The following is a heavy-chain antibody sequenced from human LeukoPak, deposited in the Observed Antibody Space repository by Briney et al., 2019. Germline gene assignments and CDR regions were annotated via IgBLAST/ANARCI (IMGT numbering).Heavy chain of an antibody. CDR1: GFTFSDYY. D-gene: IGHD4-17*01. J-gene: IGHJ4*02. V-gene: IGHV3-11*01. CDR2: ISTSAGTI. CDR3: TTEDYGDYVPDF. Sequence: GGSLRLSCAASGFTFSDYYMTWIRQAPGKGLEWISYISTSAGTIYYADSVKGRFTISRDNAKNSLYLQMNSLKTEDTAVYYCTTEDYGDYVPDFWGQGTLVTVSS.